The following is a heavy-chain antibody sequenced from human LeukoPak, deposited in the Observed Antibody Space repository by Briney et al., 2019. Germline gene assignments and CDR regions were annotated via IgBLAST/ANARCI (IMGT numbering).Heavy chain of an antibody. J-gene: IGHJ3*02. CDR2: IIPILGIA. V-gene: IGHV1-69*04. Sequence: GASVKVSCKASGGTFSSYAISWVRQAPGQGLEWMGRIIPILGIANYVQKFQGRVTITADESTSTTYMELSSLRSEDTAVYYCARDRDDGSGRLTDAFDIWGQGTMVTVSS. D-gene: IGHD3-10*01. CDR1: GGTFSSYA. CDR3: ARDRDDGSGRLTDAFDI.